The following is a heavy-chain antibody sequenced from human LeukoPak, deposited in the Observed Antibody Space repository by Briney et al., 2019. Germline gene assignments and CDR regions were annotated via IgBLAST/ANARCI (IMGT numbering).Heavy chain of an antibody. CDR3: ARLGWSGGWLFYFDY. CDR2: VYNSGST. Sequence: SETLSLTCTVSGGSISSYYWSWIRQPPGKGLEWIRYVYNSGSTKYNPSLKSRVTISVDTSKNQFSLKLTSVTAADTAVYYCARLGWSGGWLFYFDYWGQGTLVTVSS. J-gene: IGHJ4*02. CDR1: GGSISSYY. D-gene: IGHD6-25*01. V-gene: IGHV4-59*08.